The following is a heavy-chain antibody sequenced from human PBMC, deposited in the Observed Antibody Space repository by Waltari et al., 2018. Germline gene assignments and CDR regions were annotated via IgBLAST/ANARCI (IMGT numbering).Heavy chain of an antibody. D-gene: IGHD3-10*01. J-gene: IGHJ3*02. CDR2: INPNSGGT. Sequence: QVQLVPPGAELKKPGASVKVSCKSSGYTFTGYYIPGGRQAPGQGLEWMGWINPNSGGTNYAQKFQGRVTMTRDTSISTAYMELSRLRSDDTAVYYCARDRGRTRDAFDIWGQGTMVTVSS. CDR1: GYTFTGYY. V-gene: IGHV1-2*02. CDR3: ARDRGRTRDAFDI.